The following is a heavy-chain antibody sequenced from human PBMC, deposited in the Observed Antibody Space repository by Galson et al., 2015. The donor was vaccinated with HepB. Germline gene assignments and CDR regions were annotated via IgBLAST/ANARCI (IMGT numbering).Heavy chain of an antibody. D-gene: IGHD3-22*01. CDR1: GYTFTSYG. Sequence: SVKVSCKASGYTFTSYGISWVRQAPGQGLEWMGWIIPILGIANYAQKFQGRVTITANKSTSTAYMELRSLRSDDTAVYYCARAQDTYYYDSSSYSAADYWGQGTLVIVSS. V-gene: IGHV1-69*10. CDR3: ARAQDTYYYDSSSYSAADY. J-gene: IGHJ4*02. CDR2: IIPILGIA.